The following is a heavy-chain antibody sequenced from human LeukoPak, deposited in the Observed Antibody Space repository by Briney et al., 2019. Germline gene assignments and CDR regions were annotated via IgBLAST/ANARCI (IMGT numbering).Heavy chain of an antibody. Sequence: GGSLRLSSAASRFTFSSYAMSWVRQAPGKGLEWVSGISSSGTSTNYADSVKGRFTISRDNSKNTLYLQMNSLRAEDTAVYFCAKDPYGDSYWGQGTLVTVSS. CDR1: RFTFSSYA. J-gene: IGHJ4*02. CDR3: AKDPYGDSY. D-gene: IGHD4-17*01. CDR2: ISSSGTST. V-gene: IGHV3-23*01.